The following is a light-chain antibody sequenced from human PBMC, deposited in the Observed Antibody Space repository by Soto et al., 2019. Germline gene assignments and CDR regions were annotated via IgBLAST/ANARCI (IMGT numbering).Light chain of an antibody. J-gene: IGLJ3*02. CDR2: DVT. CDR1: SSDVGAYNY. Sequence: QSALTQPRSVSGSPGQSVTISCTGTSSDVGAYNYVSWNQQHPGKVPKLLIYDVTWRPSGVPDRFSGSKSGNTASLTISGLQAEDEADYYCCSYAGSYTWVFGGGTKLTVL. V-gene: IGLV2-11*01. CDR3: CSYAGSYTWV.